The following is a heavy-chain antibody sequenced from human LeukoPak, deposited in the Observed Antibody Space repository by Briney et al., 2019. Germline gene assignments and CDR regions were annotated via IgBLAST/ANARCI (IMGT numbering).Heavy chain of an antibody. V-gene: IGHV3-30*18. CDR3: ANVEGKIDPAGYFDY. CDR1: GFTVSSYG. J-gene: IGHJ4*02. D-gene: IGHD2-21*01. Sequence: GGSLRLSCAASGFTVSSYGMHWVRQAPGKGLEWVAVISYDGSNKYYADSVKGRFTISRDNSKNTLYLQMNSLRAEDTAVYYCANVEGKIDPAGYFDYWGQGTLVTVSS. CDR2: ISYDGSNK.